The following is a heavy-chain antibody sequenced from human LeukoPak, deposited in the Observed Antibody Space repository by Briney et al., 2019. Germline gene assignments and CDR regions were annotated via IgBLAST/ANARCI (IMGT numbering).Heavy chain of an antibody. CDR2: IRDSGSST. D-gene: IGHD2-15*01. Sequence: GGSLRLSCAASGFTFSSYAMSWVRQAPGKGLEWVSAIRDSGSSTHYADSVKGRFTISRDNSKNTLYLQMNSLRAEDTAVYYCCSGDRDLNYYGMDVWGQGTTVTVSS. CDR1: GFTFSSYA. V-gene: IGHV3-23*01. J-gene: IGHJ6*02. CDR3: CSGDRDLNYYGMDV.